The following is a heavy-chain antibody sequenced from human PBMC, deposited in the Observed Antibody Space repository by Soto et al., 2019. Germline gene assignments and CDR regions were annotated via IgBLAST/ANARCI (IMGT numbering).Heavy chain of an antibody. Sequence: QVQLQQRGAGLLKPSETLSLTCSVYGGSRSGYYWSWSRQPPGKALEWIGEFNHSGDTNYNPSLKSRVRISADTSKNEGFLNLSSVTAADMAMYYCARHHVRGRTIAGAAEFWGQGTLVTVSS. CDR3: ARHHVRGRTIAGAAEF. D-gene: IGHD1-26*01. CDR2: FNHSGDT. V-gene: IGHV4-34*01. J-gene: IGHJ4*02. CDR1: GGSRSGYY.